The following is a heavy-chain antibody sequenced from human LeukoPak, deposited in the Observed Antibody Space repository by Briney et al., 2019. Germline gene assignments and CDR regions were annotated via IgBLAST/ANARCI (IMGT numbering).Heavy chain of an antibody. CDR1: GFTFSSYG. CDR3: ARVVDHDYGDYYLDY. V-gene: IGHV3-23*01. J-gene: IGHJ4*02. D-gene: IGHD4-17*01. CDR2: IRGSGGST. Sequence: GGSLRLSCAASGFTFSSYGMSWVRQAPGKGLEWVSAIRGSGGSTYYADSVKGRFTISRDNSKNTLYLQMNSLRAEDTAVYYCARVVDHDYGDYYLDYWGQGTLVTVSS.